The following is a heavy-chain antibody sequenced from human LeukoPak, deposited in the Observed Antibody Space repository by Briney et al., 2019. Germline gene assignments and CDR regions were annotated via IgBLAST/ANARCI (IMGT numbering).Heavy chain of an antibody. V-gene: IGHV3-7*01. CDR2: VKRDGSEK. CDR3: ARDRGARGRGLA. CDR1: GFTFNNFV. J-gene: IGHJ4*02. Sequence: PGGSLRLSCAASGFTFNNFVMSWVRQAPGKGLEWVANVKRDGSEKYYVASVKGRFTVSRDNAKNSVFLQMNSLRVEDTGVYYCARDRGARGRGLAWGQGTLVSVSS. D-gene: IGHD3-10*01.